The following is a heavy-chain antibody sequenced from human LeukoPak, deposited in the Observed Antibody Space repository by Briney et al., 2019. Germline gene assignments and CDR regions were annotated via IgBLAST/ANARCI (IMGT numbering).Heavy chain of an antibody. J-gene: IGHJ4*02. D-gene: IGHD3-10*01. CDR2: IYYSGST. V-gene: IGHV4-39*07. CDR3: ARPRKTYYGSGSSYYFDY. Sequence: SETLSLTCTVSGGSISSCTYYWGWIRQPPGKGLEWIGSIYYSGSTYYNPSLKSRVTISVDTSKNQFSLKLSSVTAADTAVYYCARPRKTYYGSGSSYYFDYWGQGTLVTVSS. CDR1: GGSISSCTYY.